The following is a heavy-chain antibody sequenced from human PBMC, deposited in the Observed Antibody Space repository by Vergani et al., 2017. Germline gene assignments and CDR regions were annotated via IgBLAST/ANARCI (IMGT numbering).Heavy chain of an antibody. D-gene: IGHD2-8*02. J-gene: IGHJ6*02. CDR3: ARDCTSVGCPFKYGMDV. V-gene: IGHV3-21*06. CDR2: IGSSGPYI. Sequence: VQLVESGGGLVKPGGSLRLSCAASGFTFSDFSMSWVRQAPGKGLEWVAFIGSSGPYINYSDSVKGRFIISRDNTNNSLFLQLRSLRAEDAAVYYCARDCTSVGCPFKYGMDVWVQGATVTVSS. CDR1: GFTFSDFS.